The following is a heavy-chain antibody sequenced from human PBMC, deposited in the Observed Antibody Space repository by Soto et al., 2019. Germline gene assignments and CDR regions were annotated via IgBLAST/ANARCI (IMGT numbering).Heavy chain of an antibody. Sequence: GASVKVSCKTSGVAFTTYAIQCVRRTPGHSLEWMGWINAGNGNTKYSQKFQDRVTITRDTSASTAYMELSSLRSEDTAVYFCAREHDFLVAYSFDSWGQGTPVTVSS. CDR3: AREHDFLVAYSFDS. D-gene: IGHD3-3*01. CDR1: GVAFTTYA. J-gene: IGHJ5*01. CDR2: INAGNGNT. V-gene: IGHV1-3*01.